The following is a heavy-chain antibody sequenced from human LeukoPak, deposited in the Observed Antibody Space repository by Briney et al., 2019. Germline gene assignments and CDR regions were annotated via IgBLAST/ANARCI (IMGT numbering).Heavy chain of an antibody. J-gene: IGHJ4*02. CDR3: VKSGYSSSSDVDY. D-gene: IGHD5-12*01. CDR1: GFTFSSYA. Sequence: GGSLRLSCSVSGFTFSSYAMHWVRQAPGKGLQFLSSINSNGGSTYYADSVKGRFTISRDNSKSKLYLQMNGLRSEDTAVYYCVKSGYSSSSDVDYWGQGTLVTVSS. CDR2: INSNGGST. V-gene: IGHV3-64D*09.